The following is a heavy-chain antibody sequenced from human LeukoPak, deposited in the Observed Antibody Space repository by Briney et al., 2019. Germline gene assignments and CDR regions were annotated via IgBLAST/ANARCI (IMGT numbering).Heavy chain of an antibody. CDR2: IDYTGSS. Sequence: SETLSLTCTVSGNSISSYYWNWIRQPPGKGLEWIGYIDYTGSSNYNPSLKSRVSISVDTSKNQFSLKLSSVTAADTAVYYCARDEGAPSGWFDPWGQGTLVTVSS. CDR1: GNSISSYY. V-gene: IGHV4-59*12. D-gene: IGHD1-26*01. CDR3: ARDEGAPSGWFDP. J-gene: IGHJ5*02.